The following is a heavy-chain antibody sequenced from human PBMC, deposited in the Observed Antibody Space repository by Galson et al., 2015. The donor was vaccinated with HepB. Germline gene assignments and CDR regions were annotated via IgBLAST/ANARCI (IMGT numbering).Heavy chain of an antibody. Sequence: SLRLSCAASGFTFSSYAMSWVRQAPGKGLEWVSAISGSGGSTYYADSVKGRFTISRDNSKNTLYLQMNSLRAEDAAVYYCAKDYKRPFLEWDYFDYWGQGTLVTVSS. J-gene: IGHJ4*02. V-gene: IGHV3-23*01. CDR3: AKDYKRPFLEWDYFDY. D-gene: IGHD3-3*01. CDR1: GFTFSSYA. CDR2: ISGSGGST.